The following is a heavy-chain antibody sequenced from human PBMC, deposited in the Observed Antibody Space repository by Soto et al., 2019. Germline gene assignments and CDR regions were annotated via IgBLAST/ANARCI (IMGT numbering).Heavy chain of an antibody. D-gene: IGHD5-12*01. J-gene: IGHJ4*02. CDR3: ARAPLVATIYDY. CDR1: GGTFSSYA. V-gene: IGHV1-8*02. CDR2: MNPNSGNT. Sequence: GASVKVSCKASGGTFSSYAISWVRQATGQGLEWMGWMNPNSGNTGYAQKFQGRVTMTRDTSASTAYMELSSLRSEDTAVYYCARAPLVATIYDYWGQGTLVTVSS.